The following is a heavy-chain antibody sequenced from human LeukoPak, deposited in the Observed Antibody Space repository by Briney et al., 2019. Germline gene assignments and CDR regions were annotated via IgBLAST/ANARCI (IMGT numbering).Heavy chain of an antibody. J-gene: IGHJ4*02. CDR3: ARGRQLVFDY. CDR1: GGSFSGYY. V-gene: IGHV4-34*01. D-gene: IGHD6-13*01. CDR2: INHSGST. Sequence: PSEPLSLTCAVYGGSFSGYYWSWIRQPPGKGLEWIGEINHSGSTNYNPSLKSRVTIPVDTSKNQSSLKLSSVTAADTAVYYCARGRQLVFDYWGQGTLVTVSS.